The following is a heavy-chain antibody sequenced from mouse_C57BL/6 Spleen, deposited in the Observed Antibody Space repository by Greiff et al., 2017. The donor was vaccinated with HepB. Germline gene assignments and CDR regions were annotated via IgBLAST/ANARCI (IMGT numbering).Heavy chain of an antibody. J-gene: IGHJ2*01. CDR3: AREDTTDYFDY. Sequence: VQLQQSGAELAKPGASVKLSCKASGYTFTSYWMHWVKQRPGQGLEWIGMIHPNSGSTNYNEKFKSKATLTVDKSSSTAYMQLSSLTSEDSAVYYCAREDTTDYFDYWGQGTTLTVSS. D-gene: IGHD1-1*01. CDR1: GYTFTSYW. CDR2: IHPNSGST. V-gene: IGHV1-64*01.